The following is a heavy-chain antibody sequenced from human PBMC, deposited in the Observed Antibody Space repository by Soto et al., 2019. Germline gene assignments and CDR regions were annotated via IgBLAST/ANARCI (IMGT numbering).Heavy chain of an antibody. CDR3: AHTVHGTVNDY. D-gene: IGHD1-26*01. CDR2: IYWDDNK. Sequence: QITLKESGPPLVKPTQTLTLTCTFSGFSLSTSGVGVGWIRQPPGKALEWLALIYWDDNKRYSPSLKSRLTITKDTSKNQVVLTMTNMDPVDTATYYCAHTVHGTVNDYWGQGTLVTVSS. V-gene: IGHV2-5*02. J-gene: IGHJ4*02. CDR1: GFSLSTSGVG.